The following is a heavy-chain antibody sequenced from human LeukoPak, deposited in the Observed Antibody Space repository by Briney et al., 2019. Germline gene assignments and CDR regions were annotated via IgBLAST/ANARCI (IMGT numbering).Heavy chain of an antibody. V-gene: IGHV3-7*03. CDR2: MRQDGNEK. J-gene: IGHJ3*02. CDR3: ARDTLTMVTNAFDM. D-gene: IGHD5-18*01. Sequence: GGSLRLSCVASGFTFSSYWMSWVRQAPGKGLEWVANMRQDGNEKYYVDSVKGRFTISRDNVENSLYLQMNSLSAEDTAVYYCARDTLTMVTNAFDMWGQGTMVTVSS. CDR1: GFTFSSYW.